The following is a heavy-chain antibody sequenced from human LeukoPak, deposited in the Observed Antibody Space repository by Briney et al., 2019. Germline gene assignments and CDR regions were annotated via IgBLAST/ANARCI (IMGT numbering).Heavy chain of an antibody. V-gene: IGHV3-23*01. CDR2: ISGSGGST. Sequence: GGSLRLSCTASGFTFGDYAMSWFRQAPGKGLEWVSAISGSGGSTYYADSVKGRFTISRDNSKNTLYLQMNSLRAEDTAVYYCAKDARDYGGNFDYWGQGTLVTVSS. J-gene: IGHJ4*02. D-gene: IGHD4-23*01. CDR1: GFTFGDYA. CDR3: AKDARDYGGNFDY.